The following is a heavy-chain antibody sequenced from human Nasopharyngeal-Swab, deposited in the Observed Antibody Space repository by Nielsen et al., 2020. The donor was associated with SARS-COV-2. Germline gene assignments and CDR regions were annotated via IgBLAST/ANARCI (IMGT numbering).Heavy chain of an antibody. CDR3: ARVSGYDFWSGYGNYYYGMDV. J-gene: IGHJ6*02. CDR1: GYSISSGYY. CDR2: IYHSGST. D-gene: IGHD3-3*01. V-gene: IGHV4-38-2*02. Sequence: GSLRLSCTVSGYSISSGYYWGWIRQPPGKGLEWIGSIYHSGSTYYNPSLKSRVTISVDTSKNQFSLKLSSVTAADTAVYYCARVSGYDFWSGYGNYYYGMDVWGQGTTVTVSS.